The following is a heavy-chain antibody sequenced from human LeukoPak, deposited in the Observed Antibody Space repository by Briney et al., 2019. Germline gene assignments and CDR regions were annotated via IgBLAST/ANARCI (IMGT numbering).Heavy chain of an antibody. CDR1: GFTFTTYT. CDR3: ARVTDY. J-gene: IGHJ4*02. CDR2: ITRSSSYI. Sequence: GGSQRLFCAASGFTFTTYTMNWVRQAPGKGLEWVSSITRSSSYIYYADSVKGRVTISRDSAKNSLYLQMNSLRAEDTAVYYCARVTDYWGQGTLVTVSS. V-gene: IGHV3-21*06.